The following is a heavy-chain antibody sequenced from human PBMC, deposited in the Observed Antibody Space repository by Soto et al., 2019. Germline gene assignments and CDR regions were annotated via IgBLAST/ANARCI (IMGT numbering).Heavy chain of an antibody. J-gene: IGHJ4*02. CDR2: ISSSSSYI. CDR3: ARGGIAAAGTYGY. CDR1: GFTFSSYS. D-gene: IGHD6-13*01. V-gene: IGHV3-21*01. Sequence: EVQLVESGGGLVKPGGSLRLSCAASGFTFSSYSMNWVRQAPGKGLEWVSSISSSSSYIYYADSVKGRFTISRDNAKNSLYLQKNSLRAEDTAVYYCARGGIAAAGTYGYWGQGTLVTVSS.